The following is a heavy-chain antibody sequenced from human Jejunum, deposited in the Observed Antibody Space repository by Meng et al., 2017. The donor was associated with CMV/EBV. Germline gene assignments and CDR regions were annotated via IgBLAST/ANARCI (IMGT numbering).Heavy chain of an antibody. CDR1: GGSLSGYY. CDR2: VSYSGST. CDR3: AREYSSSDY. J-gene: IGHJ4*02. Sequence: LTCTVSGGSLSGYYWHWIRQPPGRGLEWIGYVSYSGSTNYNPSLKSRVTISGDTSKNQFSLQLTSVTAADTAVYYCAREYSSSDYWGQGKLVTVSS. D-gene: IGHD5-18*01. V-gene: IGHV4-59*01.